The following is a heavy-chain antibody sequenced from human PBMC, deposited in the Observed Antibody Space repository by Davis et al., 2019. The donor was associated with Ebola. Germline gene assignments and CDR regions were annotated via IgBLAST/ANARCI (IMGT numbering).Heavy chain of an antibody. CDR2: IYYSGST. Sequence: PSETLSLTCTVSGGSISSYYWSWIRQPPGKGLEWIGYIYYSGSTNYNPSLKSRVTISVDTSKNQFSLKLSSVTAADTAVYYCARHVGRYNWNELDAFDIWGQGTMVTVSS. CDR3: ARHVGRYNWNELDAFDI. CDR1: GGSISSYY. J-gene: IGHJ3*02. V-gene: IGHV4-59*08. D-gene: IGHD1-1*01.